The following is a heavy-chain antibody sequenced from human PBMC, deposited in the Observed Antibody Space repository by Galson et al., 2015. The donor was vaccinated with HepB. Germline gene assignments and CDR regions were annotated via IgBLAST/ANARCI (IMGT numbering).Heavy chain of an antibody. D-gene: IGHD1-26*01. Sequence: SLRLSCAASGFTFSSYTMNWVRQAPGKGLEWISYISTTSDNKFSADSVKGRFIISRDNAKNLLYLQINSLRAEDTAVYYCTRIALSGSYWCFDYWGQGSLVTVSS. CDR3: TRIALSGSYWCFDY. CDR1: GFTFSSYT. V-gene: IGHV3-48*01. J-gene: IGHJ4*02. CDR2: ISTTSDNK.